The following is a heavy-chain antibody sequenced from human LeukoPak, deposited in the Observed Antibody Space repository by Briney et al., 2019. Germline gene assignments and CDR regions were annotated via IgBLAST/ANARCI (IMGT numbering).Heavy chain of an antibody. D-gene: IGHD2-2*01. V-gene: IGHV4-61*02. CDR1: GGSLSSGSYY. CDR2: IYTSGST. J-gene: IGHJ6*02. CDR3: ARDPDCSSTSSYFPKYYYYYGMDV. Sequence: SETLSLTCTVSGGSLSSGSYYWSWIRQPAGKGLEWIGRIYTSGSTNYHPSLKSRVTISVDTSKNQFSLKLSSVTAADTAVYYCARDPDCSSTSSYFPKYYYYYGMDVWGQGTTVTVSS.